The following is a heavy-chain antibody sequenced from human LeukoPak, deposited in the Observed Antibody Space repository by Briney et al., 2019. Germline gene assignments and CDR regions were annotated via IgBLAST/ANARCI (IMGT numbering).Heavy chain of an antibody. Sequence: SETLSLTCAVYGGSFSGYYWSWTRQPPGKGLEWIGEINHSGSTNYNPSLKSRVTISVDTSKNQFSLKLSSVTAADTAVYYCARGGYYYGSGSSLFFYWGQGTLVTVSS. CDR3: ARGGYYYGSGSSLFFY. CDR2: INHSGST. D-gene: IGHD3-10*01. CDR1: GGSFSGYY. J-gene: IGHJ4*02. V-gene: IGHV4-34*01.